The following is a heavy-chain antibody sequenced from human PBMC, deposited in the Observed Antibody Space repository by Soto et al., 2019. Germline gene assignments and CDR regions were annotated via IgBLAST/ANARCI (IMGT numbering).Heavy chain of an antibody. CDR2: ISYDGTNK. V-gene: IGHV3-30-3*01. CDR1: GFSFSISP. CDR3: ARDPKTSGGQHWAFNYFDS. D-gene: IGHD7-27*01. Sequence: QVQLVESGGGVAQPGRSLRLSWTASGFSFSISPMHWVRQAPGKEQELVSLISYDGTNKFYADSVKDRFTISRDNSKSTRHLHVDSVRPEDAAVYFCARDPKTSGGQHWAFNYFDSLGQGTMVIVSS. J-gene: IGHJ4*02.